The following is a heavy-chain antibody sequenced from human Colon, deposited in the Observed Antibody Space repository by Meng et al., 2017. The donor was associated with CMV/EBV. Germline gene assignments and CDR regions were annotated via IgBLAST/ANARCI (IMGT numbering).Heavy chain of an antibody. CDR2: IRGSDDTS. V-gene: IGHV3-23*01. Sequence: GESLKISCATSGFTFSSYSMSWVRQAPGKGLEWISVIRGSDDTSYYPDSVKGRFTISKDKSKNTLFLQMNSLRVDDTAIYYCVTGGWLDDWAQGTLVTVSS. D-gene: IGHD6-19*01. CDR3: VTGGWLDD. CDR1: GFTFSSYS. J-gene: IGHJ4*02.